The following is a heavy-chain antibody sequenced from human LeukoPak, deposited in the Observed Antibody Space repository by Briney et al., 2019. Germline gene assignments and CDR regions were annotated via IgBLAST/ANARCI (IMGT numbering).Heavy chain of an antibody. CDR2: INMYTGNP. J-gene: IGHJ4*02. Sequence: ASVKVSCKTSGYTFTQFAINWMRQAPGQGLDWMGWINMYTGNPTYAQDFTGRFVFSLDTSVSTAYLQISSLKAEDTAVYYCARDAPDGGVSKFDYWGQGTLVTVSS. CDR1: GYTFTQFA. D-gene: IGHD3-3*01. V-gene: IGHV7-4-1*02. CDR3: ARDAPDGGVSKFDY.